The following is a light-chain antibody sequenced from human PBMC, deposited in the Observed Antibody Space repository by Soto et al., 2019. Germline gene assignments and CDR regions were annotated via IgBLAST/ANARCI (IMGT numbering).Light chain of an antibody. CDR2: GAS. V-gene: IGKV3-20*01. J-gene: IGKJ1*01. CDR1: QSVSSSY. Sequence: EIVLTQSPGTLSLSPGERATLSCRASQSVSSSYLAWYQHKPGQAPRLLIYGASSRATGIPDRFSGSGSGTDFTLTICRLEPEDFAVYYCQQYPWTFGQGTKV. CDR3: QQYPWT.